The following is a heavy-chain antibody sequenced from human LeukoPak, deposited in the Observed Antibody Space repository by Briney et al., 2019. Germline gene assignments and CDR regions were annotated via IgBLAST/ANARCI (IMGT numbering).Heavy chain of an antibody. CDR1: GYSIGSGYY. V-gene: IGHV4-38-2*01. Sequence: SETLSLTCAVSGYSIGSGYYWGWIRQPPGKGLEWIGSIYHSGSTYYNPSLKSRVTISVDTPKNQFSLKLSSVTAADTAVYYCARATGYCSSTSCYNYFDYWGQGTLVTVSS. CDR2: IYHSGST. CDR3: ARATGYCSSTSCYNYFDY. J-gene: IGHJ4*02. D-gene: IGHD2-2*02.